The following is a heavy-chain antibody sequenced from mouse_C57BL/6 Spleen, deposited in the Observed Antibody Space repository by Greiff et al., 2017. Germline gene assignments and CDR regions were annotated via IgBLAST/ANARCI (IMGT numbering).Heavy chain of an antibody. CDR2: IDPETGGT. Sequence: QVHVKQSGAELVRPGASVTLSCKASGYTFTDYEMHWVKQTPVHGLEWIGAIDPETGGTAYNQKFKGKAILTADKSSSTAYMELRSLTSEDSAVXYCTRGYYGSSYSFAYWGQGTLVTVSA. V-gene: IGHV1-15*01. J-gene: IGHJ3*01. CDR1: GYTFTDYE. D-gene: IGHD1-1*01. CDR3: TRGYYGSSYSFAY.